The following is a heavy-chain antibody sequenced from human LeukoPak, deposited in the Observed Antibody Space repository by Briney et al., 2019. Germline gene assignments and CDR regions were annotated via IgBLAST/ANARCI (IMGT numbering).Heavy chain of an antibody. CDR3: AIGPRRSIVATCFDY. V-gene: IGHV1-2*02. J-gene: IGHJ4*02. CDR2: INPNSGGT. CDR1: GYTFTGYY. Sequence: ASVKVSCKASGYTFTGYYMHWVRQAPGQGLEWMGWINPNSGGTNYAQKFQGRVTMTRDTSISTAYMELSRLRSDDTAVYYCAIGPRRSIVATCFDYWGQGTLVTVSS. D-gene: IGHD5-12*01.